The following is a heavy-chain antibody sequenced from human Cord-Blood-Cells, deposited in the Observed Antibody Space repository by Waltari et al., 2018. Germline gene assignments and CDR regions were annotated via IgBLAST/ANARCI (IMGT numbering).Heavy chain of an antibody. CDR3: ARAEAEGDAFDI. J-gene: IGHJ3*02. CDR2: IYYSGST. Sequence: QVQLQESGPGLVKPSETLSLTCTVSGGSISSYYWSWIRQPPGKGREWFGYIYYSGSTNCNPSLKSRVTIAVDTSKNQFSLKLSSVTAADTAVYYCARAEAEGDAFDIWGQGTMVTVSS. D-gene: IGHD2-15*01. CDR1: GGSISSYY. V-gene: IGHV4-59*01.